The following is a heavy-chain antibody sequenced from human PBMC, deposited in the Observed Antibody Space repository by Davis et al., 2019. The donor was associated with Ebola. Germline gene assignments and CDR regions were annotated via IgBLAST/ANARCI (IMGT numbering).Heavy chain of an antibody. CDR3: ARSLTTRDLNWFDP. V-gene: IGHV4-30-4*02. D-gene: IGHD4-11*01. CDR1: GGSISSGDYY. CDR2: IYYSGST. J-gene: IGHJ5*02. Sequence: SETLSLTCTVSGGSISSGDYYWSWIRQPPGKGLELIGYIYYSGSTYYNPSLKSRVTISVDTSKNQFSLKLSSVTAADTAVYYCARSLTTRDLNWFDPWGQGTLVTVSS.